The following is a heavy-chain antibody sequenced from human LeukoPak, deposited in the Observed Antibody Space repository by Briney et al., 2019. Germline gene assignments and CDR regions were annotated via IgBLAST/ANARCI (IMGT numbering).Heavy chain of an antibody. CDR3: ASNWSDFDY. V-gene: IGHV4-39*07. J-gene: IGHJ4*02. CDR1: GGSISSSSYY. Sequence: PSETLPLTCTVSGGSISSSSYYWGWIRQPPGRGLEWIGSIYHGETTYYNPSLKTRLTISLDTSKNQFSLKLSSVTAADTAVYYCASNWSDFDYWGQGILVTVSS. CDR2: IYHGETT. D-gene: IGHD1-1*01.